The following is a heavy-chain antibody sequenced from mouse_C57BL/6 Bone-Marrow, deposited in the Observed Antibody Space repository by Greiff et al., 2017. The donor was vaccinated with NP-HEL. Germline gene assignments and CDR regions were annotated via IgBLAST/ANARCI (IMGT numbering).Heavy chain of an antibody. CDR1: GYTFTSYW. CDR2: INPSNGGT. J-gene: IGHJ3*01. V-gene: IGHV1-53*01. Sequence: QVQLQQSGTELVKPGASVKLSCKASGYTFTSYWMPWVKQRPGQGLEWIGNINPSNGGTNYNEKFKSKATLTVDTSSSTAYMQLSSLTSEDSAVYDGAREITYDYGSSPFAYWGQGTLVTVSA. D-gene: IGHD1-1*01. CDR3: AREITYDYGSSPFAY.